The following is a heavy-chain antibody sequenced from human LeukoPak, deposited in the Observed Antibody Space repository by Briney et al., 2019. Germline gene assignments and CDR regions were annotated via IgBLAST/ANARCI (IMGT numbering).Heavy chain of an antibody. CDR3: ARGDDYGGPWYYFDH. J-gene: IGHJ4*02. Sequence: GGSLRLSCAASGFTFSTYSMNWVRQAPGKGLEWVSSISSSTSYIYYADSVKGRLTISRDNAKNSLYLQVNSLRAEDTAVYFCARGDDYGGPWYYFDHWGQGTLVTVSS. D-gene: IGHD4-23*01. CDR1: GFTFSTYS. CDR2: ISSSTSYI. V-gene: IGHV3-21*04.